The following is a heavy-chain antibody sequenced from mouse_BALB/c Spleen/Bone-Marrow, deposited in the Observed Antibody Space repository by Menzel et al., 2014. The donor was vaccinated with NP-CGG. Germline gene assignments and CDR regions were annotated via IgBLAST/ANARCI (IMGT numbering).Heavy chain of an antibody. Sequence: EVNVVESGAELVKPGASVKLPCTASGFNIKDTYMHWVKQRPEQGLEWIGRIDPANGNTKYDPKFQGKATITADTSSNTAYLQLSSLTSEDTAVYYCARAGRGRYFDVWGAGTTVTVSS. CDR2: IDPANGNT. J-gene: IGHJ1*01. D-gene: IGHD4-1*01. CDR3: ARAGRGRYFDV. V-gene: IGHV14-3*02. CDR1: GFNIKDTY.